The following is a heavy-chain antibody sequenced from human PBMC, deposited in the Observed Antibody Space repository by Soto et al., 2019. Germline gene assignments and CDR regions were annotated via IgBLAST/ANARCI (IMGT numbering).Heavy chain of an antibody. CDR3: TTWAYYDFWSGLYWDYYYGMDV. J-gene: IGHJ6*02. D-gene: IGHD3-3*01. CDR2: ISGSGGST. V-gene: IGHV3-23*01. CDR1: GFTFSSYA. Sequence: GSLRLSCAASGFTFSSYAMSWVRQAPGKGLEWVSAISGSGGSTYYADSVKGRFTISRDNSKNTLYLQMNSLKTEDTAVYYCTTWAYYDFWSGLYWDYYYGMDVWGQGTTVTVSS.